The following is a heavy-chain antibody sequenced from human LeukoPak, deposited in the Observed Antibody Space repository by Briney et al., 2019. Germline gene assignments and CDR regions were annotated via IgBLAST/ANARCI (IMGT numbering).Heavy chain of an antibody. CDR1: GFTFSNYG. CDR2: ISYDGSNK. D-gene: IGHD6-13*01. Sequence: GGSLRLSCAASGFTFSNYGMHWVRQAPGKGLEWVALISYDGSNKYFADSVKGRFTISRDNSKNTLYLQMHSLRAEDTAVYYCAKATVAAAGRYFDYWGQGTLVTVSS. J-gene: IGHJ4*02. V-gene: IGHV3-30*18. CDR3: AKATVAAAGRYFDY.